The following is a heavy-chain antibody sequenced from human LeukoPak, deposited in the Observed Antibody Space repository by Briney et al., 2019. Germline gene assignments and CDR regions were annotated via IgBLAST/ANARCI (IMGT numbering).Heavy chain of an antibody. J-gene: IGHJ6*03. Sequence: KPSETLSLTCTVSNASISSSDWSWIRQPPGKGLEWIGYIYYSGSTTYNPSLKSRVTISVDTSKNQFSLQLTSVTAADTAVYYCTRGSIAYYYMDVWGKGTTVTISS. D-gene: IGHD3-22*01. CDR1: NASISSSD. CDR3: TRGSIAYYYMDV. V-gene: IGHV4-59*01. CDR2: IYYSGST.